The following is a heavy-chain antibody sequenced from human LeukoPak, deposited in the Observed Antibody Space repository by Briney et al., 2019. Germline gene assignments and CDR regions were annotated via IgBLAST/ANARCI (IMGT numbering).Heavy chain of an antibody. J-gene: IGHJ4*02. CDR3: ARDGRRYSSGWYPTLYYFDY. CDR2: ISYDGSNK. D-gene: IGHD6-19*01. CDR1: GFTFSSHA. V-gene: IGHV3-30*04. Sequence: PGGSLRLSCAASGFTFSSHAMHWVRQAPGKGLEWVAVISYDGSNKYYADSVKGRFTISRDNSKNTLYLQMNSLRAEDTAVYYCARDGRRYSSGWYPTLYYFDYWGQGTLVTVSS.